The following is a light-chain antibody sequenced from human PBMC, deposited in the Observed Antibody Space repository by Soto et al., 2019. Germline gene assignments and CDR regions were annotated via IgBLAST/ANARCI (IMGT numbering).Light chain of an antibody. CDR3: SSYTSSSTLYV. CDR1: SSDIGGYNY. Sequence: QSALTQPASVSGSPGQSITISCTGTSSDIGGYNYVSWYQQHPGKAPKLMIYEVRNRPSGVSNRFSGSKSGNTASLTISGLQAEDEADYSCSSYTSSSTLYVFGTGTKVTVL. V-gene: IGLV2-14*01. J-gene: IGLJ1*01. CDR2: EVR.